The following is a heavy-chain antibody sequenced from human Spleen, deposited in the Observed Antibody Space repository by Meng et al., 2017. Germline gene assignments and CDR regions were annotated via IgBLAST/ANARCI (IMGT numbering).Heavy chain of an antibody. CDR3: ARRYSSGWYGSDY. Sequence: SETLSLTCAVSGGSFTAYSWAWIRQPPGKGLEWIGEINHSGSTGYNPSLKSRVTMSVDTSKKHFSLNLSSVTAADTAVYYCARRYSSGWYGSDYWGQGTLVTVSS. CDR1: GGSFTAYS. CDR2: INHSGST. D-gene: IGHD6-19*01. V-gene: IGHV4-34*01. J-gene: IGHJ4*02.